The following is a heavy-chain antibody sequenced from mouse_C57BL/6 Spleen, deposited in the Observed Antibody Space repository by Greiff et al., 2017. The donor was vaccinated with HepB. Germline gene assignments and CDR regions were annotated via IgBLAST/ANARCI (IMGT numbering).Heavy chain of an antibody. D-gene: IGHD1-1*01. V-gene: IGHV1-15*01. CDR1: GYTFTDYE. Sequence: QVQLQQSGAELVRPGASVTLSCKASGYTFTDYEMHWVKQTPVHGLEWIGAIDPETGGTAYNQKFKGKAILTADKSSSTAYMELRSLTSADSAVYYCTSSSTVVATDWYFDVWGTGTPVTVSS. CDR3: TSSSTVVATDWYFDV. CDR2: IDPETGGT. J-gene: IGHJ1*03.